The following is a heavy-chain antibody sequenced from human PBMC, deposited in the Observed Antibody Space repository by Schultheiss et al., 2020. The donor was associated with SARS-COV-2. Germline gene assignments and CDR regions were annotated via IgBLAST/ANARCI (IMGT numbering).Heavy chain of an antibody. J-gene: IGHJ6*02. V-gene: IGHV1-24*01. CDR2: FDPEDAVT. CDR3: ATHHPSTARTYAMDV. CDR1: GHTRTESS. Sequence: APVKVSCKVSGHTRTESSMHWVRQAPGKGLEWMGGFDPEDAVTIYSQKFQGRVIMTEDTATVTAYMELSSLRSEDTAVYYCATHHPSTARTYAMDVWGQGTTVTVSS.